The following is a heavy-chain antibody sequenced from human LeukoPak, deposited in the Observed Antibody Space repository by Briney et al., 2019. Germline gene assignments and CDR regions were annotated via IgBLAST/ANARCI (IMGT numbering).Heavy chain of an antibody. CDR2: MNPNNGNT. D-gene: IGHD2-2*02. CDR3: VRDGEGAAISVNYCFDP. CDR1: GFTFTSYD. V-gene: IGHV1-8*01. Sequence: ASVKVSCKASGFTFTSYDINWVRQASGQGLEWMGWMNPNNGNTGYAQKFQGRVTMTRDTSINTAYMELRGLRSEDTAVYYCVRDGEGAAISVNYCFDPWGQGTLVTVSS. J-gene: IGHJ5*02.